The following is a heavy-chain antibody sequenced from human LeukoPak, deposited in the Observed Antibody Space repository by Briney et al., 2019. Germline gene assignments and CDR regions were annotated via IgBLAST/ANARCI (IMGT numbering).Heavy chain of an antibody. V-gene: IGHV4-34*01. Sequence: PSETLSLTCAVYGGSFSGYYWSWIRHPLAEGLEWIGEINHSGSTNYNPTLNIRVTISVDTSKNKFSRKLSSVTAADTAVYYCARVRGYSTGIRWANDYWGQGTLVTVSS. D-gene: IGHD5-18*01. CDR3: ARVRGYSTGIRWANDY. CDR2: INHSGST. J-gene: IGHJ4*02. CDR1: GGSFSGYY.